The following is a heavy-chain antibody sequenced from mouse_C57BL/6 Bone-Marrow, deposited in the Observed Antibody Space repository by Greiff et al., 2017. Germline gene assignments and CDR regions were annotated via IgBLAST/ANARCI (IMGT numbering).Heavy chain of an antibody. Sequence: VQLQQPGAELVKPGASVKLSCKASGYTFTSYWMHWVKQWPGQGLEWIGMIHPNSGSTNYNEKFKSKATLTVDKSSSTAYMQLSSLTSEDSAVYYCARENDGYYDYFDYWGQGTTLTVSS. CDR1: GYTFTSYW. CDR3: ARENDGYYDYFDY. CDR2: IHPNSGST. D-gene: IGHD2-3*01. V-gene: IGHV1-64*01. J-gene: IGHJ2*01.